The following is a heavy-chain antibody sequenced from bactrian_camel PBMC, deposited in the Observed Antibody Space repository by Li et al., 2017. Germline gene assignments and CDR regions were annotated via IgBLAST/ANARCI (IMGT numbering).Heavy chain of an antibody. J-gene: IGHJ4*01. CDR1: GLTVSDNC. CDR3: AEGRGSRGEHCYSLNY. D-gene: IGHD6*01. CDR2: FSYVRGSP. V-gene: IGHV3-3*01. Sequence: HVQLVESGGGSVQAGDFLRLSCAASGLTVSDNCMAWFRQAPSQEREAVAIFSYVRGSPPIYAASVKGRFTISRDSAKNTVYLQMNNLQPEDTATYYCAEGRGSRGEHCYSLNYWGQGTQVTVS.